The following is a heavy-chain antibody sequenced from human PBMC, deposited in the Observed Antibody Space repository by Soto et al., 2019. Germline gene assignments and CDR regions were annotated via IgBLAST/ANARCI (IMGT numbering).Heavy chain of an antibody. Sequence: SETLSLTCTVSGVSVSSSSYYWGWIRQPPGKGLEWIGSIYYSGTTYSNPSLKSRVTISIDTSKNHFSLKLSSVTAADTAVYYCARHLWGGNYYPRYFDYWGQGTLVTVS. V-gene: IGHV4-39*01. CDR3: ARHLWGGNYYPRYFDY. CDR1: GVSVSSSSYY. CDR2: IYYSGTT. J-gene: IGHJ4*02. D-gene: IGHD1-26*01.